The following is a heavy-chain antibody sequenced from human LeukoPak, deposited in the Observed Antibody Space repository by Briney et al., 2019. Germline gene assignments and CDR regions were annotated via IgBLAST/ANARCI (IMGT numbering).Heavy chain of an antibody. D-gene: IGHD1-14*01. J-gene: IGHJ3*02. CDR1: GFTFDDYG. Sequence: GGSLRLSCAASGFTFDDYGMSWVRQAPGKGLEWVSGINWNGGSTGYADSVKGRFTISRDNAKNSLYLQMNSLRAEDTALYYCARGTEPTWMLETFDIWGQGTMVTDSS. CDR3: ARGTEPTWMLETFDI. V-gene: IGHV3-20*04. CDR2: INWNGGST.